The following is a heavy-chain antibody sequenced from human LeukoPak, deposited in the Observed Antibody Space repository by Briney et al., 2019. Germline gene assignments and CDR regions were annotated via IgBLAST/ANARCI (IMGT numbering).Heavy chain of an antibody. CDR2: ISYDGSNK. D-gene: IGHD6-19*01. J-gene: IGHJ6*03. Sequence: PGGSLRLSCAASGFTFSSYAMHWVRQAPGNGLEWVAVISYDGSNKYYADSVKGRFTISRDNSKNTLYLQMNSLRAEDTAVYYCARGTGSGWYRWYHYYYYMDVWGKGTTVTISS. CDR3: ARGTGSGWYRWYHYYYYMDV. CDR1: GFTFSSYA. V-gene: IGHV3-30*04.